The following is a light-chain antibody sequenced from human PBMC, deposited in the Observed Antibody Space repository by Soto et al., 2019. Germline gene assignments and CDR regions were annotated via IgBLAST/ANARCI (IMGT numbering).Light chain of an antibody. V-gene: IGKV2-28*01. CDR3: MQALQTWT. Sequence: DIVMTQSPLSLPVTPGEPASISCRSSQSLLHSNGYNYLDWYLQKPGQSPQLLIYLGSNRASGVPVRFRGRGSGTDFTLKISRVEAEDVGVYYCMQALQTWTFGQGTKVEIK. J-gene: IGKJ1*01. CDR2: LGS. CDR1: QSLLHSNGYNY.